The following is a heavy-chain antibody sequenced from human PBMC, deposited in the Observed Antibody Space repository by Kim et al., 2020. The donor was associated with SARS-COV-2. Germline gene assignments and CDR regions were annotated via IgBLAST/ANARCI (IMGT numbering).Heavy chain of an antibody. CDR3: ARLLSRSGFFDF. D-gene: IGHD6-13*01. V-gene: IGHV4-39*01. J-gene: IGHJ4*02. Sequence: YYNPSLESGLTISIDTSKNQFSLKLSSATAADTAMYHCARLLSRSGFFDFWGQGTLVTVSS.